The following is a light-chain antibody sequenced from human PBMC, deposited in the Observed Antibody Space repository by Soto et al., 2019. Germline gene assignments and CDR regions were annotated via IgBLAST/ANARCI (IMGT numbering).Light chain of an antibody. CDR3: QQYNSYSRT. Sequence: DIQMTQSPSTLSASVGDRVTITCRASQSISNLLAWYQQKPGKAPKLLIYKASNLESGVPSRFSGSGSGTEFTLTISSLQPDDFATYYCQQYNSYSRTFGQRTKVEIK. V-gene: IGKV1-5*03. CDR1: QSISNL. J-gene: IGKJ1*01. CDR2: KAS.